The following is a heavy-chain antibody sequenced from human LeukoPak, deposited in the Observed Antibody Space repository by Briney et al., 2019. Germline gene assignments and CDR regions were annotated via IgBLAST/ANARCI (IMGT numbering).Heavy chain of an antibody. D-gene: IGHD3-22*01. CDR2: IGTTGDT. J-gene: IGHJ4*02. V-gene: IGHV3-13*04. Sequence: GGSLRLSCAASGFTFSSYDMHWVRQVTGKGLEWVSGIGTTGDTSYTGSVRGRFTISRENARNSLYLQMNSLRAGDTAVYYCARVQSRGYYYFDYWGQGTLVTVSS. CDR1: GFTFSSYD. CDR3: ARVQSRGYYYFDY.